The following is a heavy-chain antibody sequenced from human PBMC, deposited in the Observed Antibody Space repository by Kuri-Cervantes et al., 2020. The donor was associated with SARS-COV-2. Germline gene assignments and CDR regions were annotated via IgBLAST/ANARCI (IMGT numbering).Heavy chain of an antibody. V-gene: IGHV3-30-3*01. D-gene: IGHD1-26*01. CDR1: GFTFSNYA. Sequence: GGSLRLSCAVSGFTFSNYAMHWVRQAPGKGLEWVAVISDDGSNKFYTDSAKGRFTISRDNSKNTLYLQMNSLRAEDTAVYYCARGCAWELLCAFDFWGQGTLVTVSS. CDR3: ARGCAWELLCAFDF. J-gene: IGHJ3*01. CDR2: ISDDGSNK.